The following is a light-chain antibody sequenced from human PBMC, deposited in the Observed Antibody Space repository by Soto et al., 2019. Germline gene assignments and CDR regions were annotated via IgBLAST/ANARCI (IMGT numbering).Light chain of an antibody. CDR2: DAS. Sequence: EIVMTQSPATLSVSPGERATLSCRASQSVSSNLAWYQQTPGQALRLLIYDASTRATGIPARFSGSGSGTEFTLTISSLQSEHFAVYYCQQYNNWPWTFGQGTKVEIK. CDR1: QSVSSN. CDR3: QQYNNWPWT. V-gene: IGKV3-15*01. J-gene: IGKJ1*01.